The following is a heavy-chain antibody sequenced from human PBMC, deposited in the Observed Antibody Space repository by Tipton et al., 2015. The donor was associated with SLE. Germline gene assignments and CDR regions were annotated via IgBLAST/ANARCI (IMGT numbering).Heavy chain of an antibody. J-gene: IGHJ4*02. Sequence: TLSLTCTVSGASINSGTYYWTWIRQPAGKGLEWIGRIFTDGSTNYDRSLRSRATISLDTSKNQFSLKLSSVTAADTAAYYCAREHENGDVFDQWGQGTLVTLSS. V-gene: IGHV4-61*02. CDR1: GASINSGTYY. D-gene: IGHD4-17*01. CDR3: AREHENGDVFDQ. CDR2: IFTDGST.